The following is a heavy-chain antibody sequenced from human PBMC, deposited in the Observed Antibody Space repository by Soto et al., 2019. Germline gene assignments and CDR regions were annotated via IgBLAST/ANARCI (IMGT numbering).Heavy chain of an antibody. D-gene: IGHD5-12*01. V-gene: IGHV4-31*03. CDR1: GGSISSGGYY. CDR2: IYYSGST. J-gene: IGHJ3*02. CDR3: ARGGYGNDAFDI. Sequence: PSETLSLTCTVSGGSISSGGYYWSWIRQHPGKGLEWIGYIYYSGSTYYNPSLKSRVTISVDTSKNQFSLKLSSVTAADTAVYYCARGGYGNDAFDIWGQGTWSPSPQ.